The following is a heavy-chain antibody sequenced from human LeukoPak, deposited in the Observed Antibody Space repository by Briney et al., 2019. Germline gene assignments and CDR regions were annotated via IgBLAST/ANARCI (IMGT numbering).Heavy chain of an antibody. CDR3: ARDDCSSTSCYYYYGMVV. V-gene: IGHV3-33*01. Sequence: GGSLRLSCAASGFTFSSYGMHWVRQAPGKGLEWVAVIWYDGSNKYYADSVKGRFTISRDNSKNTLYLQMNSLRAEDTAVYYCARDDCSSTSCYYYYGMVVWGKGTTVTVSS. CDR2: IWYDGSNK. J-gene: IGHJ6*04. CDR1: GFTFSSYG. D-gene: IGHD2-2*01.